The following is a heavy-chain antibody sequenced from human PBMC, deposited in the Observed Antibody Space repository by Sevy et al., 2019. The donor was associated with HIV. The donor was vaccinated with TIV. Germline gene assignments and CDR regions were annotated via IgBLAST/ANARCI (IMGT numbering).Heavy chain of an antibody. CDR1: GFTFSDYY. CDR2: ISSSGSTI. CDR3: GGDLYYGSGSNAFDI. D-gene: IGHD3-10*01. Sequence: GGSLRLSCAASGFTFSDYYMSWIRQAPGKGLEWVSYISSSGSTIYYADSVKGRFTISRDNAKNSLYLQMNSLRAEDTAVYYCGGDLYYGSGSNAFDIWGQGTMVTVSS. J-gene: IGHJ3*02. V-gene: IGHV3-11*01.